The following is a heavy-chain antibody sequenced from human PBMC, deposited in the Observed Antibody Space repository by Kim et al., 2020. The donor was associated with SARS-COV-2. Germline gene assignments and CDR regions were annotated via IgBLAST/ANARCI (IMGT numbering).Heavy chain of an antibody. J-gene: IGHJ4*02. CDR2: INHSGST. CDR3: ARGIQLWSGGYYFDY. D-gene: IGHD5-18*01. Sequence: SETLSLTCAVYGGSFSGYYWSWIRQPPGKGLEWIGEINHSGSTNYNPSLKSRVTISVDTSKNQFSLKLRSVTAAYTAVYYCARGIQLWSGGYYFDYWGQGTLVTVSS. CDR1: GGSFSGYY. V-gene: IGHV4-34*01.